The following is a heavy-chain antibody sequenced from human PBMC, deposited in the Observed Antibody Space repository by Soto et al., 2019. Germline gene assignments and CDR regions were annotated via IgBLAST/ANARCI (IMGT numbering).Heavy chain of an antibody. Sequence: QVQLQESGPGLVKPSQTLSLTCTVSGGSINRGLYYWSWIRQYPGKGLEWIGCIYSRGKTYYNPSLKSGLTTLVDTSKNQFALKLSSVTAADTAVYYCARARSGSYFVLEYWGQGSLVTVSS. CDR1: GGSINRGLYY. CDR3: ARARSGSYFVLEY. D-gene: IGHD3-10*01. V-gene: IGHV4-31*03. J-gene: IGHJ4*02. CDR2: IYSRGKT.